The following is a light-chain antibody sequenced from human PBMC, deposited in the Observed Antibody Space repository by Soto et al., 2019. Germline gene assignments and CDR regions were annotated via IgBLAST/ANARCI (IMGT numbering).Light chain of an antibody. CDR3: QQATSFPPWA. Sequence: IQMTQSPSSVSASVGARVTISCRSSQGIGNGLAWYQQKPGKASKLLIYDASNLQGGVSSRFSGTGSGTDFTLTISGLQPEDFATYYCQQATSFPPWAFGQGTKVDSK. CDR1: QGIGNG. CDR2: DAS. J-gene: IGKJ1*01. V-gene: IGKV1-12*01.